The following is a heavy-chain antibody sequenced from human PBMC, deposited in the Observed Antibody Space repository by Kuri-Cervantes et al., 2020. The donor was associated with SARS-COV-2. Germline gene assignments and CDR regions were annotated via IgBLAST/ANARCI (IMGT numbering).Heavy chain of an antibody. CDR2: IYTSGST. Sequence: LRLSCTVSGGSISSGSYYWSWIRQPAGRGLEWIGRIYTSGSTNYNPSLKSRVTMSLDTSKNQFSLRLSSVTAADTAVYYCSVRVDFSSVDYWGQGTLVTVSS. CDR1: GGSISSGSYY. V-gene: IGHV4-61*02. CDR3: SVRVDFSSVDY. D-gene: IGHD3/OR15-3a*01. J-gene: IGHJ4*02.